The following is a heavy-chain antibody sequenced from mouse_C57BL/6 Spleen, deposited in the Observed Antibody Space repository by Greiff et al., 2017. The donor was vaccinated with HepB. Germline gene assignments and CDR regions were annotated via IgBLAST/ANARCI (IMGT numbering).Heavy chain of an antibody. Sequence: EVKLQESVAELVRPGASVKLSCTASGFNIKNTYMHWVKQRPEQGLEWIGRIDPANGNTKYAPKFQGKATITADTSSNTAYLQLSSLTSEDTAIYYCARDGDYDVRGLDYWGQGTTLTVSS. CDR3: ARDGDYDVRGLDY. D-gene: IGHD2-4*01. CDR1: GFNIKNTY. V-gene: IGHV14-3*01. CDR2: IDPANGNT. J-gene: IGHJ2*01.